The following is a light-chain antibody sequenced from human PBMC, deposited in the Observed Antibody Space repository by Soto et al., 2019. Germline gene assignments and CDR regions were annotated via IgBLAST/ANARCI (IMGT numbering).Light chain of an antibody. CDR2: EVS. CDR3: SSYTSISTLYV. V-gene: IGLV2-14*01. CDR1: NSDVGGYNY. J-gene: IGLJ1*01. Sequence: QSVLTQPPSVSGAPGQRVTISCTGTNSDVGGYNYVSWYQQHPGKAPELMIYEVSHRPSGVSNRFSGSKSDNTASLTISGLQAEDEADYYCSSYTSISTLYVFGTGTKVTVL.